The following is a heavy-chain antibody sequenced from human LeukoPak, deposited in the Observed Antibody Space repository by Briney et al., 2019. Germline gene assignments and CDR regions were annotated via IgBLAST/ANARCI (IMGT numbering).Heavy chain of an antibody. D-gene: IGHD5-12*01. V-gene: IGHV1-69*06. J-gene: IGHJ4*02. CDR1: GGTFSSYA. CDR3: ASSSGIILFDY. Sequence: ASVKVSCKASGGTFSSYAISWVRQAPGQGLEWMGGIIPIFGTANYAQKFQGRVTITADKSTSTAYMELSSLRSEDTAVYYCASSSGIILFDYWGQGTLVTVSS. CDR2: IIPIFGTA.